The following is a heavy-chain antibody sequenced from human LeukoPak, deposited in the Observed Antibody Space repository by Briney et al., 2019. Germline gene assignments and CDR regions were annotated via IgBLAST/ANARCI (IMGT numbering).Heavy chain of an antibody. D-gene: IGHD6-19*01. Sequence: SETLSLPCTVSGGSISGFYWSWIRQPPGKGLEWIGYIYYSGSTYYNPSLKSRVTISVDTSKNQFSLKLSSVTAADTAVYYCARQETAISVAALWGQGTLVTVSS. CDR2: IYYSGST. J-gene: IGHJ4*02. CDR1: GGSISGFY. CDR3: ARQETAISVAAL. V-gene: IGHV4-59*08.